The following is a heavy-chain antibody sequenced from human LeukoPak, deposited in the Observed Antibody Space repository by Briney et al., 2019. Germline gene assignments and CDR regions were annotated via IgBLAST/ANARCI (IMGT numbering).Heavy chain of an antibody. D-gene: IGHD2-2*02. CDR2: INWNGGST. Sequence: GGSLRLSCAASGFTFSSYSMNWVRQAPGKGLEWVSGINWNGGSTGYADSVKGRFTISRDNAKNSLYLQMNSLRAEDTALYYCARGGPYCSSTSCYNDYYYMDVWGKGTTVTVSS. J-gene: IGHJ6*03. V-gene: IGHV3-20*04. CDR1: GFTFSSYS. CDR3: ARGGPYCSSTSCYNDYYYMDV.